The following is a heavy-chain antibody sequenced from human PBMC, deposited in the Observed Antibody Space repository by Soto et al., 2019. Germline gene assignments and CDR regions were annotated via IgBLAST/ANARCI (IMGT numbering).Heavy chain of an antibody. CDR1: GMSISTNNW. CDR2: IHHSGNT. CDR3: ATSIAVPAFEY. Sequence: QVQLQESGPGLLKPSGTLSLTCDVSGMSISTNNWWSWVRQPPGKGREWIGEIHHSGNTNYNPSLKSRVTISVDKSKNQFSLNLSSMTAADTAVYYCATSIAVPAFEYWGQGTLVTVSS. D-gene: IGHD6-19*01. V-gene: IGHV4-4*02. J-gene: IGHJ4*02.